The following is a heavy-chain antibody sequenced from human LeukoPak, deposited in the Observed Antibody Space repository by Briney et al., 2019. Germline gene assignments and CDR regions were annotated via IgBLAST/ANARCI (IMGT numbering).Heavy chain of an antibody. V-gene: IGHV4-59*01. J-gene: IGHJ6*03. CDR1: GGSISSYY. CDR2: IYYSGYT. Sequence: ASETLSLTCTVSGGSISSYYWSWIRQPPGRGLEWIGYIYYSGYTNYNPSLKSRVTISVDTPKNQFSLKLSSVTAADTAVYYCARTTTVRGTYYMDVWGKGTTVTISS. D-gene: IGHD3-10*01. CDR3: ARTTTVRGTYYMDV.